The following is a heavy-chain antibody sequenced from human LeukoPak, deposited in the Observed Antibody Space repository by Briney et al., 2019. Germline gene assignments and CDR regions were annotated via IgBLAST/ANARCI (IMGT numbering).Heavy chain of an antibody. CDR2: ISGSGGST. CDR1: GFTYSSYA. Sequence: GGSLRLSCAASGFTYSSYAMSWVRQAPGKGLEWVSAISGSGGSTYYADSVKGRFTISRDNSKNTLYLQMNSLRAEDTAVYYCAKDGKWELLRPYYFDYWGQGTLVTVSS. CDR3: AKDGKWELLRPYYFDY. J-gene: IGHJ4*02. V-gene: IGHV3-23*01. D-gene: IGHD1-26*01.